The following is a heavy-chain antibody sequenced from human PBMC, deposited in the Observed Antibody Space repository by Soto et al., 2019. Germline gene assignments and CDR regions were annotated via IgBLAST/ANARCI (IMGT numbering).Heavy chain of an antibody. CDR3: ARHSSGWYNWFDP. CDR2: ISSSGSTI. D-gene: IGHD6-19*01. CDR1: GFTFSNYK. V-gene: IGHV3-21*04. Sequence: PGGSLRLSCAASGFTFSNYKMNWVRQAPGKGLEWISAISSSGSTIYYADPVKGRFTISRDNAKNSLYLQMNSLRAEDTAVYYCARHSSGWYNWFDPWGQGTLVTVSS. J-gene: IGHJ5*02.